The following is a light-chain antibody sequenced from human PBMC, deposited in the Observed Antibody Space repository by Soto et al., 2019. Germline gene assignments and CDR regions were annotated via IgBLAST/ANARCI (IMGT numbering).Light chain of an antibody. CDR1: SSDVGGYNY. CDR2: AVS. J-gene: IGLJ2*01. Sequence: QSALTQPRSVSGSPGQSVTISCTGTSSDVGGYNYVSWYQQHPGKAPKLMIYAVSKRPSGVPDRFSGSKSGNTASLTISGLQAEDEADYYCCSYAGGYVVFGGGTKLTVL. V-gene: IGLV2-11*01. CDR3: CSYAGGYVV.